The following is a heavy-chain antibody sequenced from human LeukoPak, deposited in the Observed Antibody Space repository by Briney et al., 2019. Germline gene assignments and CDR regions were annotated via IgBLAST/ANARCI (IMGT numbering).Heavy chain of an antibody. D-gene: IGHD3-10*01. CDR3: AALSYGSGSGYYFDY. J-gene: IGHJ4*02. V-gene: IGHV4-59*01. CDR2: IYYSGST. CDR1: GGSISSYY. Sequence: SETLSLTCSVSGGSISSYYWSWIRQPPGKGLEWIGYIYYSGSTNYNPSLKSRVTISVDTSKNQFSLKLSSVTAADTAVYYCAALSYGSGSGYYFDYWGQGTLVTVSS.